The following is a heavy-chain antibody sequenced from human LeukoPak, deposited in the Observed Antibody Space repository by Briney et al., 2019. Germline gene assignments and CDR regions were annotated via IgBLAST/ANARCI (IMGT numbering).Heavy chain of an antibody. Sequence: SETLSLTCTVSGYSISSGYYWGWIRQPPGKGLEWIGSIYHSGSTYYNPSLKSRVTISVDTSKNQFSLKLSSVTAADTATYFCARGSYIISSGYYRPFDNWGQGIRVIVSS. CDR2: IYHSGST. CDR1: GYSISSGYY. J-gene: IGHJ4*02. CDR3: ARGSYIISSGYYRPFDN. V-gene: IGHV4-38-2*02. D-gene: IGHD3-3*01.